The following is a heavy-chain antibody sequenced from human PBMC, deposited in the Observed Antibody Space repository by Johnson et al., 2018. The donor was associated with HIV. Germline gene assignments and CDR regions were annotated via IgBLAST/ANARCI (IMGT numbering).Heavy chain of an antibody. J-gene: IGHJ3*02. D-gene: IGHD3-10*01. CDR3: AKDPPWIWFGELYGFDAFDI. CDR1: GFTFSRYW. V-gene: IGHV3-20*04. Sequence: VQLVESGGGVVQPGGSLRLSCAASGFTFSRYWMHWVRQAPGKGLVWVSGINWNGGSTGYADSVKGRFTISRDNAKNSLYLQMNSLRAEDTAVYYCAKDPPWIWFGELYGFDAFDIWGQGTMVTVAS. CDR2: INWNGGST.